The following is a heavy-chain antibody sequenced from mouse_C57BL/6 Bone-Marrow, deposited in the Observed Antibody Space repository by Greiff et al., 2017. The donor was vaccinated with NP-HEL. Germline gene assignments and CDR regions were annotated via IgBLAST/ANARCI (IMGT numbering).Heavy chain of an antibody. CDR3: ARHEARYYSYWYFDV. CDR1: GYTFTEYT. CDR2: FYPGSGSI. J-gene: IGHJ1*03. V-gene: IGHV1-62-2*01. Sequence: QVHVKQSGAELVKPGASVKLSCKASGYTFTEYTIHWVKQRSGQGLEWIGWFYPGSGSIKYNEKFKDKATLTADKSSSTVYMELSRLTSEDSAVYFCARHEARYYSYWYFDVWGTGTTVTVSS. D-gene: IGHD2-12*01.